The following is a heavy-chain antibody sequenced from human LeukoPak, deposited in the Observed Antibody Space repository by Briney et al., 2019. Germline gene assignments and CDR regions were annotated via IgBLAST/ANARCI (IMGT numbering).Heavy chain of an antibody. J-gene: IGHJ4*02. CDR3: ARDSVPHYYDSSGYYGSTDNFDY. Sequence: ASVKVSCKASGYTFTGYYMHWVRQAPGQGLEWMGLINPNSGGTNYAQKFQGRVTMTRDTSISTAYMELSRLRSDDTAVYYCARDSVPHYYDSSGYYGSTDNFDYWGQGTLVTVSS. CDR2: INPNSGGT. V-gene: IGHV1-2*06. D-gene: IGHD3-22*01. CDR1: GYTFTGYY.